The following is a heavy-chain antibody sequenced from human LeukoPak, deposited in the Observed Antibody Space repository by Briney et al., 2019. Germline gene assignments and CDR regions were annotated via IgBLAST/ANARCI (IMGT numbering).Heavy chain of an antibody. CDR1: GYSFSSYG. Sequence: ASVKVSCKASGYSFSSYGISWVRQAPGQGLEWMGWISAYKNDTEYAKKFQGRVTMTTDTFTSTAYMEMRSLKSDDTAIYYCARDTVDGQWLVYQLDYWGQGTLVTVSS. V-gene: IGHV1-18*01. D-gene: IGHD6-19*01. CDR3: ARDTVDGQWLVYQLDY. CDR2: ISAYKNDT. J-gene: IGHJ4*02.